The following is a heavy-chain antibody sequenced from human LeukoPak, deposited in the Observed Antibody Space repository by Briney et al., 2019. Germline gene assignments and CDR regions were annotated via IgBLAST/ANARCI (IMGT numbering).Heavy chain of an antibody. CDR1: EFTFSDYY. CDR2: ISYSGDTI. J-gene: IGHJ4*02. CDR3: ARLGIITAAGSNDY. Sequence: PGGSLRLSCAASEFTFSDYYMSWIRQAPGKGLEWVSYISYSGDTIYYAGSVKGRFTVSRDNAKNSLYLQMNSLRAEDTAVHYCARLGIITAAGSNDYWGQGTLVTVSS. V-gene: IGHV3-11*01. D-gene: IGHD6-13*01.